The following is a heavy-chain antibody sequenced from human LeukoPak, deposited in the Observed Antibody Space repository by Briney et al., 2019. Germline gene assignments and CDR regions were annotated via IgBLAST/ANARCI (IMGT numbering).Heavy chain of an antibody. V-gene: IGHV3-48*04. J-gene: IGHJ4*02. CDR3: TRRPYSSSWYYFDY. D-gene: IGHD6-13*01. Sequence: QSGGSLRLSCAASGFTFSTYWMSWVRQAPGKGLEWLSYISSSGSMLHYADSVEGRFTISRDNAKNSLYLQMSSLRVEDTAVYYCTRRPYSSSWYYFDYWGQGTLVTVSS. CDR2: ISSSGSML. CDR1: GFTFSTYW.